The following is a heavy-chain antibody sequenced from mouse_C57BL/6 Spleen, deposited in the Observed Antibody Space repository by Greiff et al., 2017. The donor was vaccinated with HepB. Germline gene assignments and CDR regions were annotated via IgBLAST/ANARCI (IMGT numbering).Heavy chain of an antibody. D-gene: IGHD2-1*01. CDR3: ASKGGNYVGYAMDS. V-gene: IGHV1-55*01. CDR1: GYTFTSYW. CDR2: IYPGSGGT. J-gene: IGHJ4*01. Sequence: QVQLQQPGAELVNPGASVKMSCKASGYTFTSYWITWVKQRPGQGLAWLGDIYPGSGGTNYSEKFKSKATLTVDTSSSTAYRPLSSLTSEDSAGYSCASKGGNYVGYAMDSWGQGTSVNVAS.